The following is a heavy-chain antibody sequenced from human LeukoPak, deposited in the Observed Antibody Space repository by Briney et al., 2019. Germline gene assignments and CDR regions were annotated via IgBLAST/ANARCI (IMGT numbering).Heavy chain of an antibody. Sequence: ASVKVSCKASGYTFTSYGISWVRQAPGQGLEWMGWISAYNGNTNYAQKLQGRVTMTTDTSTSTAYMELRSLRSDDTAVYYCARDTARYYGSGSYYNGDYWGQGILVSVSS. J-gene: IGHJ4*02. CDR1: GYTFTSYG. CDR2: ISAYNGNT. D-gene: IGHD3-10*01. V-gene: IGHV1-18*04. CDR3: ARDTARYYGSGSYYNGDY.